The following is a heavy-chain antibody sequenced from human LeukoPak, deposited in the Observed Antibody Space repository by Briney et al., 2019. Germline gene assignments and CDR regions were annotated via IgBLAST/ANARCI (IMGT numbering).Heavy chain of an antibody. V-gene: IGHV1-69*13. J-gene: IGHJ2*01. CDR3: ASNLGFRGGDYWYFDL. D-gene: IGHD3-16*01. Sequence: ASVKVSCKASGVTFSTYAISWVRQAPGQGLEWMGGIVPILGTPSYAQKVQGRVTITADEATSTAFLELSSLGAHDTAVYYCASNLGFRGGDYWYFDLWGRGTLVTVSS. CDR2: IVPILGTP. CDR1: GVTFSTYA.